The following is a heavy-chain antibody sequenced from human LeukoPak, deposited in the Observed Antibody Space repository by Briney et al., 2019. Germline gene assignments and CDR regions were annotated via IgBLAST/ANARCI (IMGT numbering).Heavy chain of an antibody. CDR2: MFSDGNT. V-gene: IGHV3-53*01. Sequence: GGSLRLSCASSGFTVSSNHMNWVRQAPGKGLQWVSVMFSDGNTNYADSVKGRFTISRDNSKNTLSLQMNSLRVEDTGVYYCARGLVGPTGVFDYWGQGTLVTVSS. D-gene: IGHD1-26*01. CDR1: GFTVSSNH. CDR3: ARGLVGPTGVFDY. J-gene: IGHJ4*02.